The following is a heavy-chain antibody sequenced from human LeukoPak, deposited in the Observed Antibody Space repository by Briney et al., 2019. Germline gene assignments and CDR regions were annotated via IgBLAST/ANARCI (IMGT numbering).Heavy chain of an antibody. D-gene: IGHD6-13*01. CDR1: GYTFTGYY. V-gene: IGHV1-2*02. J-gene: IGHJ6*03. CDR3: ARDLGESSSWYHADYYYYMDV. Sequence: GASVKVSCKASGYTFTGYYMHWVRQAPGQGLEWMGWINPNSGGTNYAQKFQGRVTMTRDTSISTAYMELSRLRPDDTAVYYCARDLGESSSWYHADYYYYMDVWGKGTTVTVSS. CDR2: INPNSGGT.